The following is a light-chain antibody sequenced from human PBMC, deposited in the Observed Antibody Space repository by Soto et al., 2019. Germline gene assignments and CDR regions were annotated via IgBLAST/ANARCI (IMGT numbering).Light chain of an antibody. J-gene: IGKJ5*01. Sequence: LVLTQSPGTLSLSPGSRATLSCSASQSVISSYLAWYQQKPGQAPRLLMYGASSRATGIPDRFSGSGSGTDFTLTISSLQPEDFATYYCQHADSFPLITFGQGTRLEIK. CDR2: GAS. V-gene: IGKV3-20*01. CDR1: QSVISSY. CDR3: QHADSFPLIT.